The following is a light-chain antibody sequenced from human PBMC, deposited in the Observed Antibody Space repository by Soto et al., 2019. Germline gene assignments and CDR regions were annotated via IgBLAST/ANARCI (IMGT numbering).Light chain of an antibody. J-gene: IGLJ3*02. CDR2: EGT. CDR1: SSDVGAYNL. Sequence: LTQPASVSGSPGQSITVSCTGTSSDVGAYNLVSWYQQHPGKAPRLIIYEGTKRPSGISHRFSGSKSDNTASLTISGLRAEDEAHYHCCSYAGSRTFVFGGGTKVTVL. V-gene: IGLV2-23*01. CDR3: CSYAGSRTFV.